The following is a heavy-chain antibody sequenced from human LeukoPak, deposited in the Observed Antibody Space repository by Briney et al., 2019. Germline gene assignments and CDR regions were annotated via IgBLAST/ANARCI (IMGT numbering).Heavy chain of an antibody. D-gene: IGHD3-3*01. CDR3: AKSAGGSYDFWSGYSTQMGYFDY. CDR1: GFTFSSYW. V-gene: IGHV3-23*01. Sequence: GGSLRLSCAASGFTFSSYWMSWVRQAPGKGLEWVSAISGSGGSTYYADSVKGRFTISRDNSKNTLYLQMNSLRAEDTAVYYCAKSAGGSYDFWSGYSTQMGYFDYWGQGTLVTVSS. J-gene: IGHJ4*02. CDR2: ISGSGGST.